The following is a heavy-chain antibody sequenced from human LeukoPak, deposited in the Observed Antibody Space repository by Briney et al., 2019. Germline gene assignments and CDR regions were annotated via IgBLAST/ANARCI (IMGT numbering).Heavy chain of an antibody. CDR3: ARGLTWELPFLDY. CDR1: GFTVSSNY. Sequence: GGSLRLSCAASGFTVSSNYMSWVRQAPGKGLEWVSVIYSGGSTYYADSVKGRFTISRDNAKNSLYLQMNSLRAEDTALYYCARGLTWELPFLDYWGQGTLVTVSS. V-gene: IGHV3-53*01. CDR2: IYSGGST. D-gene: IGHD1-26*01. J-gene: IGHJ4*02.